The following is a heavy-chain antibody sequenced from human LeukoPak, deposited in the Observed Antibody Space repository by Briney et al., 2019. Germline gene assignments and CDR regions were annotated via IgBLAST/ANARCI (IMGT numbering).Heavy chain of an antibody. CDR2: IYYSGIT. J-gene: IGHJ4*02. CDR1: GGPISSSSYY. CDR3: ASPLGYCSSTNCYGDY. V-gene: IGHV4-39*01. Sequence: SETLSLTCTVSGGPISSSSYYWGWIRQPPGKGLEWIGSIYYSGITYYNPSLESRVTILVDTSKNQFSLKLSSVTAADTAVYYCASPLGYCSSTNCYGDYWGQGTLVTVSS. D-gene: IGHD2-2*01.